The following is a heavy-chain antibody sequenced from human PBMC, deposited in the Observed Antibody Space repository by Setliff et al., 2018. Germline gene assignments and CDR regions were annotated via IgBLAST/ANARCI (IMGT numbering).Heavy chain of an antibody. CDR3: ASAGHSGSWFPFDAFHI. Sequence: GGSLRLSCVASGFRFSSYAMNWVRQAPGKGLEWVSGVSGSGVNTFYADSVKGRFTISRDDSKNTLYLQMNSLRAEDTAVYYCASAGHSGSWFPFDAFHIWGQGTMVT. D-gene: IGHD6-13*01. CDR1: GFRFSSYA. CDR2: VSGSGVNT. V-gene: IGHV3-23*01. J-gene: IGHJ3*02.